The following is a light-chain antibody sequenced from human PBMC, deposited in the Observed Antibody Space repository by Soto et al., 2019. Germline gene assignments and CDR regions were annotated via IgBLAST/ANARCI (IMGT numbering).Light chain of an antibody. Sequence: QSALTQPASVSGSPGQSITISCGGSSSDVGAYSYVSWYQQPPDKAPKLILYEVTTRPSGVSNRFSGSKSGNTASLTISGLQAEDEADYYCSSYTIRSTVVFGGGTKLTVL. CDR2: EVT. J-gene: IGLJ2*01. CDR3: SSYTIRSTVV. V-gene: IGLV2-14*01. CDR1: SSDVGAYSY.